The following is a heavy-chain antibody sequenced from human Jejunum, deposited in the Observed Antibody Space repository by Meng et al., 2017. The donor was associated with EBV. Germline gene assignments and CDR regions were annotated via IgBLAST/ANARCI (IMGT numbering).Heavy chain of an antibody. CDR1: GXXVSTGSYY. CDR2: FYYSASP. CDR3: ARGRGVTDYYDSSGSPFDY. Sequence: QVQLQESGPGLVKSSXXLXLTCTXXGXXVSTGSYYWSWIRQPPGKGLEWIGYFYYSASPKYNPSLKSRATISADMSKNQFSLKLRSVTSADTAVYYCARGRGVTDYYDSSGSPFDYWGQGTLVTVSS. V-gene: IGHV4-61*01. D-gene: IGHD3-22*01. J-gene: IGHJ4*02.